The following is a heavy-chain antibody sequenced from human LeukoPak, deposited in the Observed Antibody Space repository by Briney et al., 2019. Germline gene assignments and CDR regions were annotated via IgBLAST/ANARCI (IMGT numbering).Heavy chain of an antibody. CDR1: GGSISSYY. CDR3: ARGSGSGIYAYYYGMDV. D-gene: IGHD1-26*01. J-gene: IGHJ6*02. V-gene: IGHV4-59*01. CDR2: IYYSGST. Sequence: KASETLSLTCTVSGGSISSYYWSWIRQPPGKGLEWIGYIYYSGSTNYNPSLKSRVTISVDTSKNQFSLRLTSVTAADTAVYYCARGSGSGIYAYYYGMDVWGQGTTVTVSS.